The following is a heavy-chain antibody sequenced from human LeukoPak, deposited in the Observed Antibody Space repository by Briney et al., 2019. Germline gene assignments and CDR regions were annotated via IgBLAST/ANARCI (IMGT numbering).Heavy chain of an antibody. V-gene: IGHV3-9*01. J-gene: IGHJ4*02. CDR2: ISWNSGSI. D-gene: IGHD7-27*01. CDR1: GFTLDDYA. Sequence: PGRSLRLSCAASGFTLDDYAMHWVRQAPGKGLEWVSGISWNSGSIGYADSVKGRFIISSDNAKNSLYLQMNSLRAEDTALYYCAKDTGHAIDYWGQGTLVTVSS. CDR3: AKDTGHAIDY.